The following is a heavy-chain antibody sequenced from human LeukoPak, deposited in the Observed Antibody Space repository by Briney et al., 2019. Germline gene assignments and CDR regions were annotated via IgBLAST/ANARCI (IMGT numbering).Heavy chain of an antibody. CDR3: ARGLGYDILTGSPPLDY. Sequence: PSETLSLTCAVYGGSFSGYYWSWIRQPPGKGLEWIGEINHSGSTNYNPSLKSRVTISVDTSKNQFSLNLSSVTAADTAVYYCARGLGYDILTGSPPLDYWGQGTLVTVSS. CDR2: INHSGST. CDR1: GGSFSGYY. V-gene: IGHV4-34*01. J-gene: IGHJ4*02. D-gene: IGHD3-9*01.